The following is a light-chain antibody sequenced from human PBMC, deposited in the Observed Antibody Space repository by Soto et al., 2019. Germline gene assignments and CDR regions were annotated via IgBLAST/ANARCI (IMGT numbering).Light chain of an antibody. J-gene: IGKJ1*01. CDR2: DAS. CDR1: QSLXTF. Sequence: AIRLTQWASSLSASLGDRVTISCRASQSLXTFFSWYQQKPGKAPKFLXSDASSLHSGVPSTLSGSGSGTDFTLTISSLQSEDFEVFYCHQYKDWTPAFGQGTKVDIK. CDR3: HQYKDWTPA. V-gene: IGKV1-13*02.